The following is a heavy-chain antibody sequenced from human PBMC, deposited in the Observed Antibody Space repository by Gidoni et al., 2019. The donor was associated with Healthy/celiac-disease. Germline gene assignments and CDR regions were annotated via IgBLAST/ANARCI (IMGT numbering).Heavy chain of an antibody. V-gene: IGHV1-69*01. D-gene: IGHD3-3*01. Sequence: QVQLVQSGAEVKKPGSSVKVSCKASGGTFSSYAISWRRQAPGQGLEWMGGILPILGTANYAQKCQGRVTMTADESTSTAYMELSSLRSEDTAVYYWARGTGDLWSGYPKHYYYYMDVWGKGTTVTVSS. CDR1: GGTFSSYA. J-gene: IGHJ6*03. CDR2: ILPILGTA. CDR3: ARGTGDLWSGYPKHYYYYMDV.